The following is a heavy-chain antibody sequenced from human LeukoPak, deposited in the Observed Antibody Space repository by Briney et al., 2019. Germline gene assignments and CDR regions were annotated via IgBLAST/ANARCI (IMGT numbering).Heavy chain of an antibody. CDR3: ARYYDFWSGSPDNWFDP. J-gene: IGHJ5*02. Sequence: ASVKVSCKASGGTFSSYTISWVRQAPGQGLEWMGRIIPILGIANYAQKFQGRVTITADKSTSTAYMELSSQRSEDTAVYYCARYYDFWSGSPDNWFDPWGQGTLVTVSS. CDR2: IIPILGIA. D-gene: IGHD3-3*01. CDR1: GGTFSSYT. V-gene: IGHV1-69*02.